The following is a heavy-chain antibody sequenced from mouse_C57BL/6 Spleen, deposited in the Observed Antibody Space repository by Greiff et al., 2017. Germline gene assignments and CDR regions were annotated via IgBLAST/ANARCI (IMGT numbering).Heavy chain of an antibody. Sequence: EVQLQQSGPVLVKPGASVKMSCKASGYTFTDYYMNWVKQSHGKSLEWIGVINPYNGGTSYNQKFKGKATLTVDKSSSTAYMELNSLTSEDSAVYYCATLGYDLGYYAMDYWGQGTSVTVSS. J-gene: IGHJ4*01. V-gene: IGHV1-19*01. CDR3: ATLGYDLGYYAMDY. D-gene: IGHD2-4*01. CDR2: INPYNGGT. CDR1: GYTFTDYY.